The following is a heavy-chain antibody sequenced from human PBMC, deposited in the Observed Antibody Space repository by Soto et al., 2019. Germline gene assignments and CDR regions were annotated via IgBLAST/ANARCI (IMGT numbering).Heavy chain of an antibody. D-gene: IGHD2-15*01. CDR1: GYTFTSYA. J-gene: IGHJ4*02. Sequence: QVQLVQSGAEEKKPGASGKVSCKASGYTFTSYAMHWVRQAPGQRLEWMGWINAGNGNTKYSQKSQGRVTITRDTSASTAYMELSSLRSEDTAVYYCARGTVVTHFDYWGQGTLVTVSS. CDR2: INAGNGNT. V-gene: IGHV1-3*05. CDR3: ARGTVVTHFDY.